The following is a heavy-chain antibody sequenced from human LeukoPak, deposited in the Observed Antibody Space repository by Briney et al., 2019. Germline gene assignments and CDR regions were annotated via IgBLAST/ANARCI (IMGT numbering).Heavy chain of an antibody. D-gene: IGHD2-15*01. CDR2: INHSGST. V-gene: IGHV4-34*01. CDR1: GGSFSGYY. J-gene: IGHJ6*03. Sequence: SETLSLTCAVYGGSFSGYYWSWIRQPPGKGLEWIGEINHSGSTNYNPSLKSRVTISVDTSKNQFSLKLSSVTAADTAVYYCASSGQTGTYYYMDVWGEGTTVTVSS. CDR3: ASSGQTGTYYYMDV.